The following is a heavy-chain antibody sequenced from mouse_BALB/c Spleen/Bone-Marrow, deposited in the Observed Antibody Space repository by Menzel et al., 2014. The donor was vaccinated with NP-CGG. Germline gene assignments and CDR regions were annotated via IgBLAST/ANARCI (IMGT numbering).Heavy chain of an antibody. J-gene: IGHJ4*01. D-gene: IGHD1-1*01. Sequence: VQLQQSGAELVMPGASVKLSCKASGYTFTSNWINWVKQRPGQGLEWIGNIYPSDSYTNYNQKFKDKATLTVDKSSSTAYMQLSSPTSEDSAVYYCTRGSSYVGYAMDYWGQGTSVTVSS. V-gene: IGHV1-69*01. CDR1: GYTFTSNW. CDR3: TRGSSYVGYAMDY. CDR2: IYPSDSYT.